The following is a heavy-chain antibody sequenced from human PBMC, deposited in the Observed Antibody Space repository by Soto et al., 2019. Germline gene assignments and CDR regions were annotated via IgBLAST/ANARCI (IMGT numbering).Heavy chain of an antibody. CDR2: IYHSGST. V-gene: IGHV4-4*02. J-gene: IGHJ4*02. Sequence: PSETLSLTCAVSRGSISSSNWWIWVRQPPGKGLEWIGEIYHSGSTTYNPSLKSRVTISVDKSKNQFSLNLASVTAADTAFYHCARMSSGSSYFDYWGQGILVTVSS. D-gene: IGHD6-6*01. CDR1: RGSISSSNW. CDR3: ARMSSGSSYFDY.